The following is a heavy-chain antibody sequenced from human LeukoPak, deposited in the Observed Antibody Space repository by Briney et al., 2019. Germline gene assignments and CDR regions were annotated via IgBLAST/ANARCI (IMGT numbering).Heavy chain of an antibody. D-gene: IGHD5-12*01. J-gene: IGHJ4*02. Sequence: GGPLRLSCAASGFTFSAYYMSWIRQAPEKGLEWVSYISTTGSTIKYADSVKGRFTISRDNAKNSLFLHMNSLRAEDTAVYYCVRLKAAYTGYDIIDYWGQGTLITVSP. CDR1: GFTFSAYY. CDR2: ISTTGSTI. CDR3: VRLKAAYTGYDIIDY. V-gene: IGHV3-11*01.